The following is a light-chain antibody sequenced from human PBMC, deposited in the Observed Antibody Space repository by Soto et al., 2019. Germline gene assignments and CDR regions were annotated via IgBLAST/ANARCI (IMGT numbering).Light chain of an antibody. CDR3: QQANSFPFN. J-gene: IGKJ4*01. CDR1: QGISSG. V-gene: IGKV1-12*01. CDR2: GAS. Sequence: DMPMTQSPSSVSASVGDRVTITCRASQGISSGLAWYQKKPGKAPKLLIYGASSLQSGVPSRFSGSGSGTEFTLTISSLQPEDFATYYCQQANSFPFNFGGGTKVEIK.